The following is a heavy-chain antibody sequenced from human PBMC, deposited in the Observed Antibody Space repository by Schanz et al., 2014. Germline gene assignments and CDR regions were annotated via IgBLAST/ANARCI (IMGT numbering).Heavy chain of an antibody. D-gene: IGHD5-12*01. CDR3: AREMLDIVATMDDDAFDI. Sequence: QVQLMQSGAEMKKPGASVKVSCKASGYSFTDFYIHWLRQAPGQGPEWLGWINPNSDGTKYAQKFQGRVTMTRDTSVNTAYLDLSSLTSDDTAVYYRAREMLDIVATMDDDAFDIWGQGTMVTVSS. CDR1: GYSFTDFY. V-gene: IGHV1-2*02. CDR2: INPNSDGT. J-gene: IGHJ3*02.